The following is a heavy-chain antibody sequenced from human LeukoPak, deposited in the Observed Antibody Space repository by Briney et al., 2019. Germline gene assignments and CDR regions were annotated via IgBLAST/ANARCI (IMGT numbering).Heavy chain of an antibody. CDR1: GGSISSSSYY. CDR3: ARAKTYHYDGSTYSSLHYFDY. V-gene: IGHV4-39*01. J-gene: IGHJ4*02. D-gene: IGHD3-22*01. Sequence: SETLSLTCTVSGGSISSSSYYWGWIRQPPGKGLEWIGSIYYSGSTYYNPSLKSRVTISVDTSKNQFSLKLSSVTAADTAVYYCARAKTYHYDGSTYSSLHYFDYWGQGTLVTVSS. CDR2: IYYSGST.